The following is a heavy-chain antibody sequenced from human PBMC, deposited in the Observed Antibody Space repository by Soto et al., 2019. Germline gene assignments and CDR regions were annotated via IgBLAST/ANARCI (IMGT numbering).Heavy chain of an antibody. D-gene: IGHD3-3*01. CDR3: ARDGVRYWYFDL. V-gene: IGHV1-69*08. CDR2: IIPILGIA. Sequence: QVQLVQSGAEVKKPGSSVKVSCKASGGTFSSYTISWVRQAPGQGLEWMGRIIPILGIANYAQKFQGRVTINADKSTSTAYMELSSLRSEDTAVYYCARDGVRYWYFDLWGRGTLVTVSS. J-gene: IGHJ2*01. CDR1: GGTFSSYT.